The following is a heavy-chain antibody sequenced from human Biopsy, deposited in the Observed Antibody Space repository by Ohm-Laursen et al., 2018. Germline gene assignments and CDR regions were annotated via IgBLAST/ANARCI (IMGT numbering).Heavy chain of an antibody. D-gene: IGHD6-19*01. J-gene: IGHJ4*02. V-gene: IGHV4-38-2*01. Sequence: GTLSLTWAVSGYSISSDYRWGWIRQAPGKTLEWLGNIFKDGNTHYNPSLRSRPIISIDTSKNQFSLMMTSVSGADTAVYFCARVGSGWAPFDKWGPGTLVTVSS. CDR1: GYSISSDYR. CDR2: IFKDGNT. CDR3: ARVGSGWAPFDK.